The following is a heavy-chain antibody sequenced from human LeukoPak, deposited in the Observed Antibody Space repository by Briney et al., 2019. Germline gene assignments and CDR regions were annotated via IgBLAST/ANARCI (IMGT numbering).Heavy chain of an antibody. J-gene: IGHJ4*02. CDR2: TYTSGST. CDR3: AGTIYDILTGYYGYFDY. V-gene: IGHV4-4*07. D-gene: IGHD3-9*01. CDR1: VAPISGT. Sequence: SETRPLPSTAPVAPISGTNGAWFGRPAGKDLDWIGRTYTSGSTNYNPSLKSRVTMSVDTSKNQFSLKLSSVTAADTAVYYCAGTIYDILTGYYGYFDYWGQGTLVTVSS.